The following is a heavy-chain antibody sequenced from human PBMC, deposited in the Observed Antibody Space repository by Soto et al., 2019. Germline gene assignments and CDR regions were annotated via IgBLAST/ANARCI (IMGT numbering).Heavy chain of an antibody. CDR3: ARGGHFGGSGWYLQDWEYFQH. Sequence: ASVKVSCKASGYTFTSYAMHWVRQAPGQRLEWMGWINAGNGNTKYSQKFQGRVTITRDTSASTAYMELSSLRSEDTAVYYCARGGHFGGSGWYLQDWEYFQHWGQGTLVTVSS. V-gene: IGHV1-3*01. D-gene: IGHD6-19*01. CDR1: GYTFTSYA. CDR2: INAGNGNT. J-gene: IGHJ1*01.